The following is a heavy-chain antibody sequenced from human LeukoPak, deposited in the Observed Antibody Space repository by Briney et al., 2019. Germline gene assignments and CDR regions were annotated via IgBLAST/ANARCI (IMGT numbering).Heavy chain of an antibody. CDR3: ARVYYDFRSAPGAFDI. V-gene: IGHV4-59*01. CDR2: IYYSGST. Sequence: SETLSLTCTVSGGSISSYYWSWIRQPPGKGLEWIGYIYYSGSTNYNPSLKSRVTISVDTSKNQFSLKLSSVTAADTAVYYCARVYYDFRSAPGAFDIWGQGTMVTVSS. CDR1: GGSISSYY. J-gene: IGHJ3*02. D-gene: IGHD3-3*01.